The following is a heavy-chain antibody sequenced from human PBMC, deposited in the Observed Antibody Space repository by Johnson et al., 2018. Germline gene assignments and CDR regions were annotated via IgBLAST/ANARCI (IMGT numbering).Heavy chain of an antibody. CDR1: GDSVSSNSAA. CDR2: TYYRSKWYN. D-gene: IGHD3-22*01. V-gene: IGHV6-1*01. J-gene: IGHJ6*02. CDR3: ARGSYYDSSGMDV. Sequence: QVQLQQSGPGLVKXSQTLSLTCAISGDSVSSNSAAWNWIRQSPSRGLEWLGRTYYRSKWYNDYAVSVKSRITINPDPTKTQLSLQLNSVTPEDTAGYYCARGSYYDSSGMDVWGQGTTVTVSS.